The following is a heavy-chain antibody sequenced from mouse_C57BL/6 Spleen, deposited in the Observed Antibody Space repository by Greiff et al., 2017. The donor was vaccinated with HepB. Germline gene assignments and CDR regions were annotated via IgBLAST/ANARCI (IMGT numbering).Heavy chain of an antibody. CDR2: IHPNSGST. CDR3: ARQDYGSSYPAWFAY. CDR1: GYTFTSYW. J-gene: IGHJ3*01. V-gene: IGHV1-64*01. Sequence: QVQLKQPGAELVKPGASVKLSCKASGYTFTSYWMHWVKQRPGQGLEWIGMIHPNSGSTNYNEKFKSKATLTVDKSSSTAYMQLSSLTSEDSAVYYCARQDYGSSYPAWFAYWGQGTLVTVSA. D-gene: IGHD1-1*01.